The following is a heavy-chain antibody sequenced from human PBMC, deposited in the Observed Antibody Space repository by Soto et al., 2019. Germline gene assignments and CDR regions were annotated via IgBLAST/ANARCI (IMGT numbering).Heavy chain of an antibody. CDR1: GGSISSGHW. Sequence: QVQLQESGPGLVKPSETLSLTCAVSGGSISSGHWWSWVRQPPGKGLEWIGETYQTGSCNYNPSLKSRVTILFDMSKNQFSLWLTSVTAADTAVYYCARNLGVNLYGMDVWGHGTTVTVSS. D-gene: IGHD1-1*01. J-gene: IGHJ6*02. CDR2: TYQTGSC. CDR3: ARNLGVNLYGMDV. V-gene: IGHV4-4*02.